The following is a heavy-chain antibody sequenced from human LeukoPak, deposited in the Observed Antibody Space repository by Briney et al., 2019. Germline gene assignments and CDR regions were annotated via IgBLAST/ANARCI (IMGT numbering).Heavy chain of an antibody. CDR1: GFTFSSYD. CDR3: ARVAGWHGFDP. Sequence: GGSLRLSCAASGFTFSSYDMRWVRHAPGGGREWVSSIMPSGDNTNYGDSVKGRFTISRDNSKNTVYLQMNNRRVDDTAVYYCARVAGWHGFDPWGQGTLVTVSS. V-gene: IGHV3-23*01. J-gene: IGHJ5*02. D-gene: IGHD6-19*01. CDR2: IMPSGDNT.